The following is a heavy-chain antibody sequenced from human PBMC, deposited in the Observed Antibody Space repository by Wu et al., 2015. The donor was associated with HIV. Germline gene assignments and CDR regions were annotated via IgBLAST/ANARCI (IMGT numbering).Heavy chain of an antibody. CDR3: ARDAGYCSSTSCHRDFDY. CDR2: ISAYNGNT. Sequence: QVQLVQSGAEVKKPGASVKVSCKASGYTFTSYGISWVRQAPGQGLEWMGWISAYNGNTNYAQKLQGRVTMTTDTSTGTAYMELRSLRSDDTAVYYCARDAGYCSSTSCHRDFDYVGPGNPGHRLL. D-gene: IGHD2-2*01. CDR1: GYTFTSYG. J-gene: IGHJ4*02. V-gene: IGHV1-18*01.